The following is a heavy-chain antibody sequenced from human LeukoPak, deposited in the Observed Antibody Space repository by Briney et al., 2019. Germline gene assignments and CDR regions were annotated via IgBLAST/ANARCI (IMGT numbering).Heavy chain of an antibody. V-gene: IGHV3-23*01. Sequence: GGSLRLSCAACGFTFSSYAMSWVRQAPGKGLEWVSAISGSGGSTYYADSVKGRFTISRDNSKNTLYLQMNSLRAEDTAVYYCARDFGYYYGSGSYQYYDSSGYYGHWGQGTLVTVSS. CDR3: ARDFGYYYGSGSYQYYDSSGYYGH. D-gene: IGHD3-10*01. J-gene: IGHJ4*02. CDR2: ISGSGGST. CDR1: GFTFSSYA.